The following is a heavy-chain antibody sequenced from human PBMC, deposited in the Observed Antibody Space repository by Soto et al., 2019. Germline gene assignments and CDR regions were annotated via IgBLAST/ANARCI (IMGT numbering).Heavy chain of an antibody. CDR1: GFTFSSYA. CDR2: ISYDGSNK. CDR3: ARETYYFDY. Sequence: QVQLVESGGGVVQPGRSLRLSCAASGFTFSSYAMHWVRQAPGKGLEWVAVISYDGSNKYYADSVKGRFTISRDNSKNTLYLQMNILRPEDTAVYYCARETYYFDYWGQGTLVTVSS. V-gene: IGHV3-30-3*01. J-gene: IGHJ4*02.